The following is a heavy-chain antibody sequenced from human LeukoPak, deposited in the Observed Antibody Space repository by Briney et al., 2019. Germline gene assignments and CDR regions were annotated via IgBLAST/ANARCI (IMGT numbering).Heavy chain of an antibody. V-gene: IGHV1-18*01. D-gene: IGHD2-8*01. CDR3: ARESNYCTNGVCFAAHPDY. J-gene: IGHJ4*02. CDR1: GYTFTSYA. Sequence: ASVKVSCKASGYTFTSYAITRVRQAPGQGLEWMGWISTYNGNTNYAQNLQGGVTMTTDTSTSTAYMELRSLRSDDTAVYYCARESNYCTNGVCFAAHPDYWGQGTLVTVSS. CDR2: ISTYNGNT.